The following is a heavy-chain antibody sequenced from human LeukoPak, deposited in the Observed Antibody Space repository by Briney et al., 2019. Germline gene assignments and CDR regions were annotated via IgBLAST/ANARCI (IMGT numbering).Heavy chain of an antibody. J-gene: IGHJ2*01. V-gene: IGHV3-23*01. D-gene: IGHD3-3*01. CDR2: INASGSST. CDR1: GFTFSSHA. Sequence: PGGSLRLSCAASGFTFSSHAMSWVRQAPGKGLEWVSAINASGSSTYYADSVKGRVSISRDNSKNTLYLQMNSLRVEDTALYYCARDFWDDFEYFDLWGRGTLVTVSS. CDR3: ARDFWDDFEYFDL.